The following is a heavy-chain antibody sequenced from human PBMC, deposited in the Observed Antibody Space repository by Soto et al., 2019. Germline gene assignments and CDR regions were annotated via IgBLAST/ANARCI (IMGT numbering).Heavy chain of an antibody. CDR1: GYTFTSYA. V-gene: IGHV1-3*01. Sequence: QVQLVQSGADVKKHGASVKVSCKASGYTFTSYAMHWVRQAPGQRLEWMGWINAGNGNTKYSQKFQGRVTITRDTSVSTAYMELSSLSSEDTAVYYCAREYYDYIWGSYRLERVYYYYYMDVWGKGTTVTVSS. J-gene: IGHJ6*03. CDR2: INAGNGNT. CDR3: AREYYDYIWGSYRLERVYYYYYMDV. D-gene: IGHD3-16*02.